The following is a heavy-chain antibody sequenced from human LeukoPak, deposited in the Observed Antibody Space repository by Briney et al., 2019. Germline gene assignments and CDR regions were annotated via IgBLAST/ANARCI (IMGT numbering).Heavy chain of an antibody. CDR1: GFTFSSYE. CDR3: ASDAGCSGGSCYLWNYYYYYMDV. J-gene: IGHJ6*03. D-gene: IGHD2-15*01. Sequence: GGSLRLSCAASGFTFSSYEMNWVRQAPGKGLEWVSSISSSSSYIYYADSVKGRFTISRDNAKNSLYLQMNSLRAEDTAVYYCASDAGCSGGSCYLWNYYYYYMDVWGKGTTVTVSS. V-gene: IGHV3-21*01. CDR2: ISSSSSYI.